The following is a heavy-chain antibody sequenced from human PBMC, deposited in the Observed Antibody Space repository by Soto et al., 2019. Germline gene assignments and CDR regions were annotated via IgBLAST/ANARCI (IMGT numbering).Heavy chain of an antibody. CDR3: AKDIGFQQHLFVFDL. CDR1: GGTFSDYA. V-gene: IGHV1-69*01. D-gene: IGHD3-10*02. J-gene: IGHJ4*02. CDR2: IIPMFSSS. Sequence: QVQLVQSGAEVKKPGSSVKVSCTASGGTFSDYAFSWVRQAPGQGLEWMGGIIPMFSSSSFAQKFQGRLTITADDSTSTAYMSLSSLGSAATAMYYCAKDIGFQQHLFVFDLWGPGTLVTVSS.